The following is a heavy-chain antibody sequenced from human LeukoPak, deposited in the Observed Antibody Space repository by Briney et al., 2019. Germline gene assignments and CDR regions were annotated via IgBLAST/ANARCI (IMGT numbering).Heavy chain of an antibody. CDR2: ISYDGSNK. Sequence: GGSLRLSCAASGFTFSSYAIHWVRQAPGKGLEWVAVISYDGSNKYYADSVKGRFTISRDNSKNTLYLQMNSLRDEDTAVYYCAKSSYYDASGYYREYYFDYWGQGTLVTVSS. CDR1: GFTFSSYA. CDR3: AKSSYYDASGYYREYYFDY. D-gene: IGHD3-22*01. V-gene: IGHV3-30*18. J-gene: IGHJ4*02.